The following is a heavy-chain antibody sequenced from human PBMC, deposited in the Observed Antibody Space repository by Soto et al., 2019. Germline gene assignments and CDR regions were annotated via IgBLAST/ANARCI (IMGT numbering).Heavy chain of an antibody. CDR2: IYYSGSI. CDR3: ARDRVGITGAGRYYYGMDV. V-gene: IGHV4-61*01. J-gene: IGHJ6*02. Sequence: PSETLSLTCTVSGGSVSSGSYYWSWIRQPPGKGLEWIGYIYYSGSINYNPSLKSRVTIAVDTSKNQFSLKLSSVTAADTAVYYCARDRVGITGAGRYYYGMDVWGQGTTVTVSS. D-gene: IGHD1-20*01. CDR1: GGSVSSGSYY.